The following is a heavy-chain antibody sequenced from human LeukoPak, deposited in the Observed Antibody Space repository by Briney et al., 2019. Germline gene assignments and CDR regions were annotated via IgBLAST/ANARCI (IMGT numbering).Heavy chain of an antibody. J-gene: IGHJ4*02. Sequence: ASVKVSCKASGYTFTSYGISWVRQAPGQGLEWMGWISAYNGNTNYAQKLQGRVTMTTDTSTSTAYMELRSLRSDDTAVYYCARDLISKRRYYDFWSGPTGWGQGTLVTVSS. CDR2: ISAYNGNT. CDR1: GYTFTSYG. V-gene: IGHV1-18*01. D-gene: IGHD3-3*01. CDR3: ARDLISKRRYYDFWSGPTG.